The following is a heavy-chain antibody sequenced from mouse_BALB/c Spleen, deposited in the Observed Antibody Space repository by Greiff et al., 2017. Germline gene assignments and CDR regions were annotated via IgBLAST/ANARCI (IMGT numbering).Heavy chain of an antibody. CDR2: ISSGSSTI. CDR3: AKSTLLRWYFDV. J-gene: IGHJ1*01. V-gene: IGHV5-17*02. CDR1: GFTFSSFG. Sequence: VQLKESGGGLVQPGGSRKLSCAASGFTFSSFGMHWVRQAPEKGLEWVAYISSGSSTIYYADTVKGRFTISRDNPKNTLFLQMTSLRSEDTAMYYCAKSTLLRWYFDVWGEGTTVTVSS. D-gene: IGHD1-2*01.